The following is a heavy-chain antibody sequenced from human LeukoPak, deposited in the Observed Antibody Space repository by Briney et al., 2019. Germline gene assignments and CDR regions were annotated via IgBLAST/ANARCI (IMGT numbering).Heavy chain of an antibody. CDR2: ISWDGGST. CDR3: AKDITVGNYYYYMDV. V-gene: IGHV3-43*01. CDR1: GFTFDDYT. D-gene: IGHD7-27*01. Sequence: GGSLRLSCAASGFTFDDYTMHWVRQAPGKGLEWVSLISWDGGSTYYVDSVKGRFTISRDNGKNSLYLQMNSLRTEDTALYYCAKDITVGNYYYYMDVWGKGTTVTVSS. J-gene: IGHJ6*03.